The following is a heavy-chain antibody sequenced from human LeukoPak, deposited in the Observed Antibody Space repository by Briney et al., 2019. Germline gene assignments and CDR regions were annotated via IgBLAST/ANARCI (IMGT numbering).Heavy chain of an antibody. V-gene: IGHV3-23*01. J-gene: IGHJ4*02. Sequence: QSGGSLRLSCAASGFTFSSYAMSWVRQAPGKGLELVSAISGSGGSTYYADSVKGRFTISRDNSKNTLYLQMNSLRAEDTAVYYCAKRPRDSGWPEPYYFDYWGQGTLVTVSS. D-gene: IGHD6-19*01. CDR1: GFTFSSYA. CDR2: ISGSGGST. CDR3: AKRPRDSGWPEPYYFDY.